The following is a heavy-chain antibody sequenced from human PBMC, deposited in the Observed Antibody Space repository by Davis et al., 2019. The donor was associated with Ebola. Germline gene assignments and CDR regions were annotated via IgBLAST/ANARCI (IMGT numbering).Heavy chain of an antibody. J-gene: IGHJ4*02. CDR3: ARVWTTGDPDY. CDR1: GFTLSSYV. Sequence: GGSLRLSCAASGFTLSSYVMSWVRQAPGKGLAWVSAISGSGSTYYADSVKGRFTISRDNSKKTLYLQMSSLRAEDTAVYYCARVWTTGDPDYWGQGTLVTVSS. D-gene: IGHD3/OR15-3a*01. CDR2: ISGSGST. V-gene: IGHV3-23*01.